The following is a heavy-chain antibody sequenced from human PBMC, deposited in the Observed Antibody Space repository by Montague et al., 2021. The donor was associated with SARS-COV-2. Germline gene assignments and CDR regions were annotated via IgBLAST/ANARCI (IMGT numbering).Heavy chain of an antibody. CDR3: ARGRQWLVPFAY. CDR2: IYNRGSN. V-gene: IGHV4-39*07. J-gene: IGHJ4*02. D-gene: IGHD6-19*01. Sequence: SETLSLTCTVSGDSISHSSYYWGWSRQPPGKGLEWSGRIYNRGSNYYNPSIKSRVTIAVDTSKNQVSLKLNSMTAADTAVYYCARGRQWLVPFAYWGQGTLVTVSS. CDR1: GDSISHSSYY.